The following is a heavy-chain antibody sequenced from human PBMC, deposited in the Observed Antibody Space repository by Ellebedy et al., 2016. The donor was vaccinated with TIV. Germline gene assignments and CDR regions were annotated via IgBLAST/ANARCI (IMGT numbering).Heavy chain of an antibody. D-gene: IGHD1-26*01. V-gene: IGHV3-48*04. Sequence: GGSLRLSCAASGFTFSSYSMNWVRQAPGKGLEWVSYISSSSSTIYYADSVKGRFTISRDNAKNSLYLQMNSLRAEDTAVYYCAVGASGYSYYYGMDVWGQGTTVTVSS. CDR1: GFTFSSYS. CDR2: ISSSSSTI. J-gene: IGHJ6*02. CDR3: AVGASGYSYYYGMDV.